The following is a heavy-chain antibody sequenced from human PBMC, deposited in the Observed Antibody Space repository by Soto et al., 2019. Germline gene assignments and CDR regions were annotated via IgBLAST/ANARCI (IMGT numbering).Heavy chain of an antibody. J-gene: IGHJ6*02. CDR3: ARDAWIQLWLENYYYYGMDV. V-gene: IGHV4-34*01. Sequence: SETLSLTCAVYGGSFSGYYWSWIRLPPGKGLERIGEINHSGSTNYNPSLKSRVTISGDTSKDQFSLKLSSVTAADTAVYYCARDAWIQLWLENYYYYGMDVWGQGTTVTVSS. CDR2: INHSGST. D-gene: IGHD5-18*01. CDR1: GGSFSGYY.